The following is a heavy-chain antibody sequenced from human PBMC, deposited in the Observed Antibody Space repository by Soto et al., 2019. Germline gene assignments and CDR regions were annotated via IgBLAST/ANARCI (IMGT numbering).Heavy chain of an antibody. Sequence: QVQLQQWGAGLLKPSETLSLTCAVYGGSFSGYYWSWIRQPPGKGLEWFGEINHSGSTNYNPSLKSRVTISVDTSKNQFSLKLRSVTAADTAVYYCARGRRCSSTSCYFFYYYYNYMDVWGKGTTVTVSS. CDR1: GGSFSGYY. J-gene: IGHJ6*03. CDR2: INHSGST. CDR3: ARGRRCSSTSCYFFYYYYNYMDV. V-gene: IGHV4-34*01. D-gene: IGHD2-2*01.